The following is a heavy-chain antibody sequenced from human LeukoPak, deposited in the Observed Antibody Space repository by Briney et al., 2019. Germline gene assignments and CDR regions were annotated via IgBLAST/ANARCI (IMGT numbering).Heavy chain of an antibody. D-gene: IGHD3-3*01. Sequence: GGSLRLSCAVSGFTFSSYWMNWVRQVPGKGLVWVAHINTNGNSATYADFVKGRFTISRDNAKNTLYLQMNSLRAEDTAVYYCAREGYEDAFDIWGQGTMVTVSS. CDR2: INTNGNSA. CDR1: GFTFSSYW. V-gene: IGHV3-74*03. J-gene: IGHJ3*02. CDR3: AREGYEDAFDI.